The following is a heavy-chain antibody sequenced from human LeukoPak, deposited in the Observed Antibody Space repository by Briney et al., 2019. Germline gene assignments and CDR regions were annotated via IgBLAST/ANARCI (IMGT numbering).Heavy chain of an antibody. D-gene: IGHD3-10*01. V-gene: IGHV4-34*01. CDR1: GGSFSGYY. CDR2: INHSGST. J-gene: IGHJ6*03. CDR3: ARESITMVRGVIIGYYYYYMDV. Sequence: SETLSLTCAVYGGSFSGYYWSWIRQPPGKGLEWIGEINHSGSTNYNPSLKSRVTISVDTSKNQFSLKLSSVTAADTAVYYCARESITMVRGVIIGYYYYYMDVWGKGTTVT.